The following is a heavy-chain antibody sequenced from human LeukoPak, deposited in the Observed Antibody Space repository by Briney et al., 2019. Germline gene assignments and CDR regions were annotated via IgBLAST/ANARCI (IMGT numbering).Heavy chain of an antibody. CDR2: IYHSGST. D-gene: IGHD6-19*01. J-gene: IGHJ4*02. V-gene: IGHV4-31*03. CDR1: GASVTTGGLY. Sequence: SETLSLTCSVSGASVTTGGLYWTWIRQLPGKGLEWIGYIYHSGSTKYHPSLESRLIISIDTSKNQFSLKLNSVTAADTAVYYCASGGGWYWSFDYWGQGTLVTVSS. CDR3: ASGGGWYWSFDY.